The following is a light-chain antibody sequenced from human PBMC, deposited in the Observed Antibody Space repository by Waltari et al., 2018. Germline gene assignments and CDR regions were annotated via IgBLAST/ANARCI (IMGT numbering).Light chain of an antibody. Sequence: EIVLTQSPATLSLSPGERATLSCRASQNINTLLGWYQQKPGQAPRLLINDASNRATGIPARFSGSGSGTDFTLTISSLEPEDFAVYYCHQRSARPINFGQGTRLEIK. CDR1: QNINTL. CDR2: DAS. CDR3: HQRSARPIN. J-gene: IGKJ5*01. V-gene: IGKV3-11*01.